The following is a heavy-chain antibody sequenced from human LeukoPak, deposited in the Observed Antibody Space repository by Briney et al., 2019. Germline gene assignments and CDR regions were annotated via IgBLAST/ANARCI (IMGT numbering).Heavy chain of an antibody. CDR1: DGSFRCYD. Sequence: SHTLSLTCAVYDGSFRCYDWTLIRQTPVKGLKWIGEISHTGGTNYNPSLKGRVTLSVDPSKKQFSLKVTSVTAADTGVYYCARVPDIIARPCDSWGPGTLVIVSS. D-gene: IGHD1-1*01. CDR3: ARVPDIIARPCDS. J-gene: IGHJ4*02. CDR2: ISHTGGT. V-gene: IGHV4-34*01.